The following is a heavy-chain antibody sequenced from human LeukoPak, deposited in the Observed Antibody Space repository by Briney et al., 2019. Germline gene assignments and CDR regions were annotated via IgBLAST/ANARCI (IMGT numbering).Heavy chain of an antibody. CDR3: ARSVGYSGYGIDY. D-gene: IGHD5-12*01. CDR1: GGTFSSYT. V-gene: IGHV1-69*01. J-gene: IGHJ4*02. CDR2: IISIFGTT. Sequence: SVKVSCKASGGTFSSYTISWVRQAPGQGLEWMGGIISIFGTTNYAQKFQGRVTITADDSTSTAYMELSSLRSEDTAVYYCARSVGYSGYGIDYWGQGTLVTVSS.